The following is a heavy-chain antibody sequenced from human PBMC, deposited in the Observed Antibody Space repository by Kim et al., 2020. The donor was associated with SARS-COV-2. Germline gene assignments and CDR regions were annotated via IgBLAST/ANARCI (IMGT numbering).Heavy chain of an antibody. V-gene: IGHV3-64D*09. CDR3: VKDYYDFWRGPDY. J-gene: IGHJ4*02. D-gene: IGHD3-3*01. Sequence: GGSLRLSCSASGFTFSSYAMHWVRQAPGKGLEYVSAISSNGGSTYYADSAKGRFTISRDNSKNTLYLQMSSLRAEDTAVYYCVKDYYDFWRGPDYWGQGTLVTVSS. CDR2: ISSNGGST. CDR1: GFTFSSYA.